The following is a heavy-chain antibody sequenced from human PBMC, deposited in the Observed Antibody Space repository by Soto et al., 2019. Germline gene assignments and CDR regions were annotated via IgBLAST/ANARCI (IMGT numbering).Heavy chain of an antibody. CDR1: GFPFSDYY. D-gene: IGHD3-16*01. CDR2: ISSSTSHT. Sequence: GGSLRLSCAVFGFPFSDYYMTWIRQAPGKGLEWVSYISSSTSHTNYADSVKGRFTISRDNAKSTLYLQMNSLRAEDTAVYYCARETHWGPDFWGQRTMVTVSS. J-gene: IGHJ4*02. V-gene: IGHV3-11*06. CDR3: ARETHWGPDF.